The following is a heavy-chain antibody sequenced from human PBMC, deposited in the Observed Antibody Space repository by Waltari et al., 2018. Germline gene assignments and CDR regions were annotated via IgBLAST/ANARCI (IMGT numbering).Heavy chain of an antibody. Sequence: QVQLQESGPGLVKPSETLSLTCTVSGGSISSYYWSWIRQPPGKGLEWIGYIYYSGSTNYNPSLKSRVTISVDMSKNQFSLKLSSVTAADTAVYYCARDRRGSYNDYWGQGTLVTVSS. CDR1: GGSISSYY. CDR3: ARDRRGSYNDY. CDR2: IYYSGST. D-gene: IGHD1-26*01. V-gene: IGHV4-59*12. J-gene: IGHJ4*02.